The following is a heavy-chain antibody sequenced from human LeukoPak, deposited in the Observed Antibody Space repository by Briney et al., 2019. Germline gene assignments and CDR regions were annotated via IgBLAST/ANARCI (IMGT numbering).Heavy chain of an antibody. V-gene: IGHV1-46*01. Sequence: VASVKVSCKASGYTFTSYYMHWVRQAPGQGLEWMGIINPSGGSTSYAQKFQGRVTMTRDTSKSTVYMELSSLRSEDTAVYYCARDRYCSSTSCLYYFDYWGQGTLVTVSS. CDR1: GYTFTSYY. J-gene: IGHJ4*02. CDR3: ARDRYCSSTSCLYYFDY. D-gene: IGHD2-2*01. CDR2: INPSGGST.